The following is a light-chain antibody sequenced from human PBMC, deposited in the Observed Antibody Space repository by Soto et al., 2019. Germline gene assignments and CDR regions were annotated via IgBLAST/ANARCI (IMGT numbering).Light chain of an antibody. Sequence: QSAPTQPPSASGSPGQSVTFSCTGTSSDVGGYNYVSWYQQYPGKAPKLMIYEVYKRPSGVPDRFSGSKSANTASLTFSGLQPEDEADYYCSAYAGSSTWVFGGGTKLTVL. CDR3: SAYAGSSTWV. V-gene: IGLV2-8*01. CDR1: SSDVGGYNY. J-gene: IGLJ2*01. CDR2: EVY.